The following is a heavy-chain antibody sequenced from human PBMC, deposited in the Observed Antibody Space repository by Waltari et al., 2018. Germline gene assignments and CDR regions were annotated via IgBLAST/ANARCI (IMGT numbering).Heavy chain of an antibody. V-gene: IGHV3-7*01. Sequence: LEWVANINQDGSEKSYMDSVKGRFTISRDNAKNSMYLQMKSLSVEDTAVYYCGRGSGAFGMWGQGTMVTVSSVGLPRPTVVWRLRGQARMLGSWEASRGFHEKGRTGPRTVSFHVTRHCDYDYYYAMDVWGQGTTVTVSS. J-gene: IGHJ6*02. D-gene: IGHD1-26*01. CDR3: GRGSGAFGMWGQGTMVTVSSVGLPRPTVVWRLRGQARMLGSWEASRGFHEKGRTGPRTVSFHVTRHCDYDYYYAMDV. CDR2: INQDGSEK.